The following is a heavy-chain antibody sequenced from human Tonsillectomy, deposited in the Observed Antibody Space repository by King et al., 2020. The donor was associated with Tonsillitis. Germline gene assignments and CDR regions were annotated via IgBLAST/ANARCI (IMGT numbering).Heavy chain of an antibody. CDR3: ARYFSSSSPLDY. Sequence: VQLVESGGGVVQPGRSLRLSCAASGFTFSSYGMHWVRQAPGKGLEWVAVISYDGSNKYYADSVKGRFTISRDNSKNTLYLQMNSLIAEDTAVYYCARYFSSSSPLDYWGQGTLVTVSS. CDR2: ISYDGSNK. J-gene: IGHJ4*02. D-gene: IGHD6-13*01. V-gene: IGHV3-33*05. CDR1: GFTFSSYG.